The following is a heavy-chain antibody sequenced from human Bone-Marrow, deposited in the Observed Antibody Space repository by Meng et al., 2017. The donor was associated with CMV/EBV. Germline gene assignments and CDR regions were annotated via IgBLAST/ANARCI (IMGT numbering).Heavy chain of an antibody. Sequence: GSLRLSCTVSGGSISSYYWSWIRQPPGKGLEWIGYIYYSGSTNYNPSLKSRVTISVDTSKNQFSLKLSSVTAADTAVYYCARDQGLEGYDFWSGSPRYGMDVWGQGTTVTVSS. CDR3: ARDQGLEGYDFWSGSPRYGMDV. V-gene: IGHV4-59*01. CDR1: GGSISSYY. J-gene: IGHJ6*02. CDR2: IYYSGST. D-gene: IGHD3-3*01.